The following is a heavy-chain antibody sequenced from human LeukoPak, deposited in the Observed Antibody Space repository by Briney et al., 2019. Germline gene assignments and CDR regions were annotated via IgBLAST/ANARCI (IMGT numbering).Heavy chain of an antibody. CDR2: INTNTGNP. CDR1: GYSFTRSA. D-gene: IGHD4-17*01. CDR3: ARSQTYGDHPPFDY. J-gene: IGHJ4*02. V-gene: IGHV7-4-1*02. Sequence: GASVKVSCKASGYSFTRSAMNWVRQAPGQGLEWMGWINTNTGNPTYAQGFTGRFVFSLDTSVSTAYIQISSLKTEDTAVYFCARSQTYGDHPPFDYWGQGTLVTVSS.